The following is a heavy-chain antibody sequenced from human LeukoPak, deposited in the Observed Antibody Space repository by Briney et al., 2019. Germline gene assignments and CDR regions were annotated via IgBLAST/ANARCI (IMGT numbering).Heavy chain of an antibody. V-gene: IGHV3-7*01. D-gene: IGHD6-25*01. J-gene: IGHJ6*02. CDR2: IKKDGSEK. CDR1: GSTFNSYW. Sequence: PGGSLRLSCAASGSTFNSYWMSWVRQAPGKGLEWVANIKKDGSEKYYVDSVRGRFTISRDNAKNSLYLQMNSLRAEDTAVYYCARVSGAYYYNYGMDVWGQGTTVTVSS. CDR3: ARVSGAYYYNYGMDV.